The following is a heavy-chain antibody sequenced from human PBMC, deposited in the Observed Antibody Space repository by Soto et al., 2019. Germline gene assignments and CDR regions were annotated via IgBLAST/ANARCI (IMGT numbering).Heavy chain of an antibody. Sequence: GGSLRLSCAASGFTFSSYGMHWVRQAPGKGLEWVAVIWYDGSNKYYADSVKGRFTISRDNSKNTVYLQMGSLRAEDMAVYYCARSPGYYYDSSGYSDHWGQGTLVTVSS. CDR2: IWYDGSNK. J-gene: IGHJ5*02. CDR3: ARSPGYYYDSSGYSDH. CDR1: GFTFSSYG. V-gene: IGHV3-33*01. D-gene: IGHD3-22*01.